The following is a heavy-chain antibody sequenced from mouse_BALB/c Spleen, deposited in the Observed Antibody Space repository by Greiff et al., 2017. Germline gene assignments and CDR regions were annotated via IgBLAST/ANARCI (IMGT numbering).Heavy chain of an antibody. Sequence: EVKLMESGPGLVKPSQSLSLTCTVTGYSITSDYAWNWIRQFPGNKLEWMGYISYSGSTSYNPSLKSRISITRDTSKNQFFLQLNSVTTEDTATYYCARNGYGSSHPFAYWGQGTLVTVSA. J-gene: IGHJ3*01. CDR3: ARNGYGSSHPFAY. D-gene: IGHD1-1*01. CDR1: GYSITSDYA. V-gene: IGHV3-2*02. CDR2: ISYSGST.